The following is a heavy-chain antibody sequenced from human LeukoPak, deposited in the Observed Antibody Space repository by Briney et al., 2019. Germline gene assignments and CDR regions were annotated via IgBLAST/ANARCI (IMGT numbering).Heavy chain of an antibody. CDR1: GYTFTSYY. V-gene: IGHV1-46*01. CDR3: ATLVARGNYFDY. Sequence: ASVKVSCKASGYTFTSYYMHWVRQAPGQGLEWMGIINPSSGSTSYAQKFQGRVTMTRDTSTSTVYMELSSLRSEDTAVYYCATLVARGNYFDYWGQGTLVTVSS. CDR2: INPSSGST. J-gene: IGHJ4*02. D-gene: IGHD5-12*01.